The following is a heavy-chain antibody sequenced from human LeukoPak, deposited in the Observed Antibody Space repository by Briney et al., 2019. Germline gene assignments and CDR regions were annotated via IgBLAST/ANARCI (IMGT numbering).Heavy chain of an antibody. CDR2: INHSGST. CDR1: GGSFSGYY. D-gene: IGHD6-13*01. CDR3: GAAAGPPRSYYYYYGMDV. J-gene: IGHJ6*02. Sequence: SETLSLTCAVYGGSFSGYYWSWIRQPPGQGLEWIGEINHSGSTNYNPSLRSRVTISVDTSKNQFSLKLSSVTAADTAVYYCGAAAGPPRSYYYYYGMDVWGQGTTVTVSS. V-gene: IGHV4-34*01.